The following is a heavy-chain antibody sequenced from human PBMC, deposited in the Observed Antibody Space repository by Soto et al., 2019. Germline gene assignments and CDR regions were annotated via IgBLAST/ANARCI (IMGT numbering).Heavy chain of an antibody. Sequence: QVQLVQSGAEVKKPGSSVTVSCKASGGTFSSYTISWVRQAPGQGLEWMGGIIPIFGTANYAQKFQGRVTITADESTSTTHMEFSRLRSGDTDVYYCARGNHTWPQLWYFDLWGRGTLVTVSS. J-gene: IGHJ2*01. V-gene: IGHV1-69*12. CDR1: GGTFSSYT. D-gene: IGHD5-12*01. CDR3: ARGNHTWPQLWYFDL. CDR2: IIPIFGTA.